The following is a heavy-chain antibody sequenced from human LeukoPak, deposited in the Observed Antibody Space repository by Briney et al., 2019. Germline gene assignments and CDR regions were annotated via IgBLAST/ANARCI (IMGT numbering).Heavy chain of an antibody. CDR3: AKDKSSRGRGDWFDP. Sequence: GGSLRLSCAASGFTFDDYAMHWVRQAPGKGLEWVSGISWNSGSIGYADSVKGRFTISRDNAKNSLYLQMNSLRAEDTALYYCAKDKSSRGRGDWFDPWGQGTLVTVSS. CDR2: ISWNSGSI. V-gene: IGHV3-9*01. J-gene: IGHJ5*02. D-gene: IGHD6-13*01. CDR1: GFTFDDYA.